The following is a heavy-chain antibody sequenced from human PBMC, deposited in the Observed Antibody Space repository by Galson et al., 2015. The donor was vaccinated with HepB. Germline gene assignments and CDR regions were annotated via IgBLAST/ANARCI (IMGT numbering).Heavy chain of an antibody. CDR1: GYSFTSYW. V-gene: IGHV5-10-1*01. D-gene: IGHD6-19*01. CDR2: IDPSDSYT. Sequence: QSGAEVKKPGESLRISCKGSGYSFTSYWISWVRQMPGKGLEWMGRIDPSDSYTNHSPSFQGHVTISADKSISTAYLQWSSLKASDTAMYYCARRPAGYSSGWYDQQAGGMDVWGQGTTGTVSS. CDR3: ARRPAGYSSGWYDQQAGGMDV. J-gene: IGHJ6*02.